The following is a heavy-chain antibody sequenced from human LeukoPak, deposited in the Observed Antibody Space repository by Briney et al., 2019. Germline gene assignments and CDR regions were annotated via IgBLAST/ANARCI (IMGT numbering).Heavy chain of an antibody. V-gene: IGHV3-66*04. CDR2: IYSGGST. D-gene: IGHD1-26*01. J-gene: IGHJ4*02. CDR1: GFTFSSYG. CDR3: AGHKELLGY. Sequence: PGGSLRLSCAASGFTFSSYGMSWVRQAPGKGLEWVSVIYSGGSTYYADSVKGRFTISRDNSKNTLYLQMNSLRAEDTAVYYCAGHKELLGYWGQGTLVTVSS.